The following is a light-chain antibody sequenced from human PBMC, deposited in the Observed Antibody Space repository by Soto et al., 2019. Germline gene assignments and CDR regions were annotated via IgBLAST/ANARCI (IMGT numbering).Light chain of an antibody. Sequence: DIQMTQSPSTLSASVGDRVTITCRASQSIRSWLAWYQQKPGKAPKLLIYDASSLERGVPSRFSGSGSGTEFTLTISSLQPDDLATYYCQQYITYRTFGQGTKV. V-gene: IGKV1-5*01. CDR3: QQYITYRT. CDR1: QSIRSW. CDR2: DAS. J-gene: IGKJ1*01.